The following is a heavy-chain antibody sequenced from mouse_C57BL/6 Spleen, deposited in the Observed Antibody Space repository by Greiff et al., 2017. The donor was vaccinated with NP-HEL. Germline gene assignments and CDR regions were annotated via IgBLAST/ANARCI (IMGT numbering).Heavy chain of an antibody. CDR3: ARRGDYYGGYYFDY. Sequence: QVQLQQSGPELVKPGASVKISCKASGYAFSSSWMNWVKQRPGKGLEWIGRIYPGDGDTNYNGKFKGKATLTADKSSSTAYMQLSSLTSEDSAVYFCARRGDYYGGYYFDYWGQGTTLTVSS. V-gene: IGHV1-82*01. CDR1: GYAFSSSW. J-gene: IGHJ2*01. CDR2: IYPGDGDT. D-gene: IGHD1-2*01.